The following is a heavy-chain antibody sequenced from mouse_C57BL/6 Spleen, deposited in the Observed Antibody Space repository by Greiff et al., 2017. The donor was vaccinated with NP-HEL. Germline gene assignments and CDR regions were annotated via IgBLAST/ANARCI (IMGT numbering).Heavy chain of an antibody. J-gene: IGHJ2*01. CDR1: GYTFTSYW. D-gene: IGHD2-3*01. Sequence: QVQLQQPGAELVKPGASVKLSCKASGYTFTSYWMQWVKQRPGQGLEWIGEIDPSDSYTNYNPKFKGKATLTVDTSSSTAYLQLSSLTSEDSAVYYWARGEVDDGYYNDWGQGTTLTVSS. CDR3: ARGEVDDGYYND. CDR2: IDPSDSYT. V-gene: IGHV1-50*01.